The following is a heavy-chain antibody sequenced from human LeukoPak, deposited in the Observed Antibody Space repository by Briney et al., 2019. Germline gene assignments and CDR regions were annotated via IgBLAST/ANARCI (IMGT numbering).Heavy chain of an antibody. CDR3: AGAYVGWFDP. J-gene: IGHJ5*02. CDR1: GYSISSGYY. V-gene: IGHV4-38-2*02. D-gene: IGHD1-26*01. Sequence: PSETLSLTCTVSGYSISSGYYWGWIRQPPGKGLEWIGSIYHSGSTYYNPSLKSRVTISVDTSKNQFSLKLSSVTAADTAVYYCAGAYVGWFDPWGQGTLVTVSS. CDR2: IYHSGST.